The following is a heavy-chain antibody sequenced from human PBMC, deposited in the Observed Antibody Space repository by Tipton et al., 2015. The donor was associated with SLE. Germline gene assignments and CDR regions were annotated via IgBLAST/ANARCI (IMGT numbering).Heavy chain of an antibody. V-gene: IGHV3-43D*04. D-gene: IGHD4-17*01. CDR3: ARGLRGPDY. Sequence: SLRLSCAASGFTFDDYAMHWVRQAPGKGLEWVSLIFWDGGSTYYADSVKGRFTISRDNAKNTLYLQMNGLRAEDAAVYYCARGLRGPDYWGQGTLVTVSS. J-gene: IGHJ4*02. CDR1: GFTFDDYA. CDR2: IFWDGGST.